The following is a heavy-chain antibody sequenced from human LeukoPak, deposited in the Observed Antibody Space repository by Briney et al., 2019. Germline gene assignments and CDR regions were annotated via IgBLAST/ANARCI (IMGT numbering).Heavy chain of an antibody. CDR3: AMRRHCGGDCYGFDY. J-gene: IGHJ4*02. V-gene: IGHV3-21*01. Sequence: SGGFLRLSCAASGFTFSTYSMNWVRQAPGKGLEWVSSISISSSYIYCADSVKGRFTISRDNAKNSLYLQMNSLRAEDTAVYYCAMRRHCGGDCYGFDYWGQGTLVTVSS. CDR2: ISISSSYI. D-gene: IGHD2-21*01. CDR1: GFTFSTYS.